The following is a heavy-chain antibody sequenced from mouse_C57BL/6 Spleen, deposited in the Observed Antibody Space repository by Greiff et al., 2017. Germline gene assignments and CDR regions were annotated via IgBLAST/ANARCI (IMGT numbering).Heavy chain of an antibody. CDR2: INPSTGGT. D-gene: IGHD2-4*01. CDR3: ARSLYDYDGFAY. CDR1: GYSFTGYY. V-gene: IGHV1-42*01. J-gene: IGHJ3*01. Sequence: VHVKQSGPELVKPGASVKISCKASGYSFTGYYMNWVKQSPEKSLEWIGEINPSTGGTTYNQKFKAKATLTVDKSSSTAYMQLKSLTSEDSAVYYCARSLYDYDGFAYWGQGTLVTVSA.